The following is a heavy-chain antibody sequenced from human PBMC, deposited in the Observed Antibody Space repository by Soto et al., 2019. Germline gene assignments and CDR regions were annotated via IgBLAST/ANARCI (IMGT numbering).Heavy chain of an antibody. D-gene: IGHD5-18*01. CDR3: AKDDSDTAIIDY. V-gene: IGHV3-23*01. CDR1: GFTFRSNW. J-gene: IGHJ4*02. Sequence: GGSLRLSCAASGFTFRSNWMSWVRKAPGKGLEWVSAISGSGGSTYYADSVKGRFTISRDNSKNTLYLQMNSLRAEDTAVYYCAKDDSDTAIIDYWGQGTLVTVSS. CDR2: ISGSGGST.